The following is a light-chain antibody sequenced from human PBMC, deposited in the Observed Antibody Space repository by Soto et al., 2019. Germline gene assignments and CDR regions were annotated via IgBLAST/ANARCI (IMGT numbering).Light chain of an antibody. CDR1: QSISSW. Sequence: DIQMTQSPSTLSASVGDRVIITCRASQSISSWLDWHQQKPGKAPKLLIYKASSLRSGVLSRFSGSGSGTEFTLSISSLQPDDFATYYCKQHSTYPWTFGQGTKVDIK. CDR2: KAS. J-gene: IGKJ1*01. V-gene: IGKV1-5*03. CDR3: KQHSTYPWT.